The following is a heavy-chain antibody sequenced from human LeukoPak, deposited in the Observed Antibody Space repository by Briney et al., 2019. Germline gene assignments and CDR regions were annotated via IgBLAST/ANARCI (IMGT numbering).Heavy chain of an antibody. CDR2: INYSGST. V-gene: IGHV4-59*12. D-gene: IGHD3-10*01. CDR3: ARSGYYGSGSDPYYYYGMDV. CDR1: GGSISSYY. J-gene: IGHJ6*02. Sequence: PSETLSLTCTVSGGSISSYYWSWIRQPPGKGLEWIGYINYSGSTDYNPSLKSRVTMSVDTSKNQFSLKLSSVTAADTAVYYCARSGYYGSGSDPYYYYGMDVWGQGTTVTVSS.